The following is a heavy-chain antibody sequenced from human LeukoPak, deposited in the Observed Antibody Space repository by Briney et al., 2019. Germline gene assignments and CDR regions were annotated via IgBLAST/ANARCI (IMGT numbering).Heavy chain of an antibody. CDR2: INPNSGGT. D-gene: IGHD6-13*01. CDR3: ARARTLAAAVDY. J-gene: IGHJ4*02. CDR1: GYTFTGYY. V-gene: IGHV1-2*02. Sequence: ASVTVSCKASGYTFTGYYMHWVRQAPGQGLEWMGWINPNSGGTNYAQKFQGRVTMTRDTSISTAYMELSRLRSDDTAVYYCARARTLAAAVDYWGQGTLVTVSS.